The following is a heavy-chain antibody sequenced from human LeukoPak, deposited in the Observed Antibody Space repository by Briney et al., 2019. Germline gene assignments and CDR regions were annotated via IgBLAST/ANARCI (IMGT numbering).Heavy chain of an antibody. CDR2: IYYNGIT. CDR1: GGSISSGGYY. V-gene: IGHV4-31*03. CDR3: ARVAEMATIFYLDY. J-gene: IGHJ4*02. D-gene: IGHD5-24*01. Sequence: PSQTLSLTCTVSGGSISSGGYYWSWIRQHPGKGLEWIGYIYYNGITYYSPSLKSRVTISIDPSKDLFSLELSSVTAADTAVYYCARVAEMATIFYLDYWGQGTLVTVSS.